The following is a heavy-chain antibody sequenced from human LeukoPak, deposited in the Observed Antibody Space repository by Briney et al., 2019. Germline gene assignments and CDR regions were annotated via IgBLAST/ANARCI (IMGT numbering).Heavy chain of an antibody. V-gene: IGHV1-8*01. J-gene: IGHJ5*01. D-gene: IGHD6-6*01. CDR3: ARRKIAARPYWFDS. CDR2: MNPNSGNT. Sequence: GASVKISCKASGYTFTSYDINWVRQATGQGLEWMGWMNPNSGNTGYAQKFQGRVTMTRNTSISTAYMELSSLRSEDTAVYYCARRKIAARPYWFDSWGQGTLVTVSS. CDR1: GYTFTSYD.